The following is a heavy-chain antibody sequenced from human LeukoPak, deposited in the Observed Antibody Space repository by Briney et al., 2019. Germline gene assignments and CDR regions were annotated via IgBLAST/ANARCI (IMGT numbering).Heavy chain of an antibody. D-gene: IGHD4-17*01. Sequence: SETLSLTCSVSGGSISSTTYYWGWIRQPPGGDPEWIASLYYRGSTYSNPSLASRVTISVDTSKNQLSLKLSSVTAADTAVYYCARHPCRGINYGYESCAFDIWGQGTMLTVSS. CDR1: GGSISSTTYY. J-gene: IGHJ3*02. CDR3: ARHPCRGINYGYESCAFDI. CDR2: LYYRGST. V-gene: IGHV4-39*01.